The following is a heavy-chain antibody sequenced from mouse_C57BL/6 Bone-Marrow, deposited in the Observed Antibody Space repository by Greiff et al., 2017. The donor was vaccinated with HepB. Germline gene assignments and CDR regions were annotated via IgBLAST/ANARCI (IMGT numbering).Heavy chain of an antibody. V-gene: IGHV1-69*01. J-gene: IGHJ2*01. CDR1: GYTFTSYW. D-gene: IGHD1-1*01. Sequence: QVQLQHPGAELVMPGASVKLSCKASGYTFTSYWMHWVKQRPGQGLEWIGEIDPSDSYTNYNQKFKGKSTLTVDKSSSTAYMQLSSLTSEDSAVYYCASRKTTVVAPTFYFDYWGQGTTLTVSS. CDR3: ASRKTTVVAPTFYFDY. CDR2: IDPSDSYT.